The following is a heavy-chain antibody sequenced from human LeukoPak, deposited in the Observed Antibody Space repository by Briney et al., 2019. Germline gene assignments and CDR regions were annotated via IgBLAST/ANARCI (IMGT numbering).Heavy chain of an antibody. Sequence: SETLSLTCTVSGGSISSSSYYWGWIRQPPGKGLEWIGSIYYSGSTYYNPSLKSRVTISVDTSKNQFSLKLSSVTAADTAVYYCASHYYDSSGYYLAEYFQHWGQGTPVTVSS. J-gene: IGHJ1*01. CDR1: GGSISSSSYY. V-gene: IGHV4-39*07. D-gene: IGHD3-22*01. CDR3: ASHYYDSSGYYLAEYFQH. CDR2: IYYSGST.